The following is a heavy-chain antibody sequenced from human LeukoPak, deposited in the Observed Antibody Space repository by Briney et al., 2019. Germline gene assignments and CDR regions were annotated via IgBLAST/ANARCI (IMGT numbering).Heavy chain of an antibody. Sequence: SETLSLTCPVSGGSISNSAYYWGWIRQPPGNGLEWIGSISYSGSTYYNPSLKSRVTMSIDKSNNQVSLKMNSVTAADTAVYYCARVMGASWFFYLDVWGKGTTVTVSS. CDR2: ISYSGST. CDR3: ARVMGASWFFYLDV. V-gene: IGHV4-39*07. CDR1: GGSISNSAYY. D-gene: IGHD3-16*02. J-gene: IGHJ6*03.